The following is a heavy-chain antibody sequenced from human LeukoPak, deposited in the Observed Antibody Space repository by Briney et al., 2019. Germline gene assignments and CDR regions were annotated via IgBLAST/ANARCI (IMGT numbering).Heavy chain of an antibody. CDR2: IYYSGST. Sequence: PSETLSPTCTVSGGSISSYYWSWIRQPPGKGLEWIGYIYYSGSTNYNPSLKSRVTISVDTSKNQFSLKLSSVTAADTAVYYCARGYYDSSGYYYVFSAFDIWGQGTMVTVSS. J-gene: IGHJ3*02. V-gene: IGHV4-59*12. D-gene: IGHD3-22*01. CDR1: GGSISSYY. CDR3: ARGYYDSSGYYYVFSAFDI.